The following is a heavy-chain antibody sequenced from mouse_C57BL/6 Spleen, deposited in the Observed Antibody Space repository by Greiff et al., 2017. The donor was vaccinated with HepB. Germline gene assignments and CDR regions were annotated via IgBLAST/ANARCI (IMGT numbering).Heavy chain of an antibody. CDR2: IDPETGGT. Sequence: VQLQESGAELVRPGASVTLSCKASGYTFTDYEMHWVKQTPVHGLEWIGAIDPETGGTAYNQKFKGKAILTADKSSSTAYMELRSLTSEYSAVFYCTRSKDYFDYWGQGTTLTVSS. J-gene: IGHJ2*01. V-gene: IGHV1-15*01. CDR1: GYTFTDYE. CDR3: TRSKDYFDY.